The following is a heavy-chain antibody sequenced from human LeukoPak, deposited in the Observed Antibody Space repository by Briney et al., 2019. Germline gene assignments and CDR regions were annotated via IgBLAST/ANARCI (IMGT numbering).Heavy chain of an antibody. CDR1: GYTLTELS. V-gene: IGHV1-24*01. CDR3: ARDRPLYSSSWSGGDY. J-gene: IGHJ4*02. D-gene: IGHD6-13*01. CDR2: FDPEDGET. Sequence: GASVKVSCKVSGYTLTELSMHWVRQAPGKGLEWMGGFDPEDGETIYAQKFQGRVTMTEDTSTDTDYMELSRLTSDDTAVYYCARDRPLYSSSWSGGDYWGQGTLVTVSS.